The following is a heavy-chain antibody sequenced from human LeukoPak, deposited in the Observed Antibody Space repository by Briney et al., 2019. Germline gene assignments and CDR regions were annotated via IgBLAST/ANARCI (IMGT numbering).Heavy chain of an antibody. CDR1: GGTFSSYA. D-gene: IGHD6-13*01. J-gene: IGHJ6*03. Sequence: SVTVSCKASGGTFSSYAISWVRQAPGQGLEWMGGIIPIFGTANYAQKFQGRVTITTDESTSTAYMELSSLRSEDTAVYYCALRQTGYSSSWRMSYYMDVWGKGTTVTVSS. CDR2: IIPIFGTA. V-gene: IGHV1-69*05. CDR3: ALRQTGYSSSWRMSYYMDV.